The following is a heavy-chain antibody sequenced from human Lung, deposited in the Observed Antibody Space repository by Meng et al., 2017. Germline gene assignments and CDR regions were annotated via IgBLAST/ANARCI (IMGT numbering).Heavy chain of an antibody. CDR2: IALGLPSL. V-gene: IGHV3-21*01. J-gene: IGHJ4*02. D-gene: IGHD2/OR15-2a*01. CDR1: GFTFSNYS. Sequence: EVQLVESGGGLVTPGGSLRLSCAASGFTFSNYSMNWVRQAPGKGLGWVSSIALGLPSLFSSSSFPFPFPISRDNAKHSLYLQMNSLSPEDTAVFYCSRFSPLRLSPLAFWGQRTLVTVSS. CDR3: SRFSPLRLSPLAF.